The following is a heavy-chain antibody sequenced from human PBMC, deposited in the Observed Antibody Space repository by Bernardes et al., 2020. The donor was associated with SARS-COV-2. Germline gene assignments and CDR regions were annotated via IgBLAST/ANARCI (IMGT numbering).Heavy chain of an antibody. V-gene: IGHV3-21*01. CDR1: GFTFSSYS. CDR2: ISSSSSYI. CDR3: ARVTAVAGTGPFDY. D-gene: IGHD6-19*01. J-gene: IGHJ4*02. Sequence: GGSLRLSCAASGFTFSSYSMNWVRQAPGKGLEWVSSISSSSSYIYYADSVKGRFTISRDNAKNSLYLQMNSLRAEDTAVYYCARVTAVAGTGPFDYWGQGTLVTVSS.